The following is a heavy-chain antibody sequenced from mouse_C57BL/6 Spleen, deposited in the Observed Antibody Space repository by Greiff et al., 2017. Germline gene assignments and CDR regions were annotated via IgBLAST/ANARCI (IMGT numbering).Heavy chain of an antibody. CDR2: IDPSARYT. D-gene: IGHD1-1*01. J-gene: IGHJ4*01. Sequence: QVQLQQPGAELVMPGASVKLFCKASGYTFTSYWMHWVKQRPGQGLEWIGEIDPSARYTNYNQKFKGKSTLTVEKSSSTAYMQLSILTSEYSAVYYCARDYGSRENSMDYWGQGTSVTVSS. CDR3: ARDYGSRENSMDY. CDR1: GYTFTSYW. V-gene: IGHV1-69*01.